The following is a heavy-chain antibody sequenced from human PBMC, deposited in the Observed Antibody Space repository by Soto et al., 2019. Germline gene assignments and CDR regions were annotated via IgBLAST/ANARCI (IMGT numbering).Heavy chain of an antibody. D-gene: IGHD5-12*01. V-gene: IGHV3-15*07. CDR1: GFTFSNAW. CDR2: IKSKTDGGTT. J-gene: IGHJ6*02. Sequence: GGSLRLSCAASGFTFSNAWMNWVRQAPGKGLEWVGRIKSKTDGGTTDYAAPVKGRFTISRDDSKNTLYLQMNSLKTEDTAVYYCTTDRGGYDLRDYYYYYGMDVWGQGTTVTVSS. CDR3: TTDRGGYDLRDYYYYYGMDV.